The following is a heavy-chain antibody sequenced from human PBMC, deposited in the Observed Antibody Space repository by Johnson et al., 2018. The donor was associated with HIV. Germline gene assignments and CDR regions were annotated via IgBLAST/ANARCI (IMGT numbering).Heavy chain of an antibody. V-gene: IGHV3-30*02. D-gene: IGHD1-26*01. CDR1: GFTFSSYG. CDR3: AKALGPWELRTLDAFDI. J-gene: IGHJ3*02. Sequence: QVQLVESGGGVVQPGGSLRLSCAASGFTFSSYGMHWVRQAPGKGLEWVAFIRYDGSNKYYADSVKGRFTISRDNSKNTLYLQMNSLRAEDTALYYCAKALGPWELRTLDAFDIWGQGTMVTVSS. CDR2: IRYDGSNK.